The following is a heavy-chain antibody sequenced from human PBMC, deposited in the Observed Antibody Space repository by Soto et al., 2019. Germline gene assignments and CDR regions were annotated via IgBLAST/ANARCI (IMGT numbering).Heavy chain of an antibody. J-gene: IGHJ3*02. Sequence: PGESLKISCKGSGYSFTSYWIGWVRQMPGKGLEWMGIIYPGDSDTRYSPSFQGQVTISADKSISTAYLQWSGLKASDTAMYYCARRSLITLIVVGGAFDIWGQGTMVTVSS. CDR2: IYPGDSDT. V-gene: IGHV5-51*01. D-gene: IGHD3-22*01. CDR3: ARRSLITLIVVGGAFDI. CDR1: GYSFTSYW.